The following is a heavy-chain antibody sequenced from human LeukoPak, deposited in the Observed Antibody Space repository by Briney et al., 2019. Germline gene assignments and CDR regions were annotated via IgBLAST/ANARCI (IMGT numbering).Heavy chain of an antibody. V-gene: IGHV4-39*01. J-gene: IGHJ5*02. Sequence: PSETLSLTCTVSGGSISSSSYYWGWIRQPPGKGLEWIGSIYYSGSTYYNPSLKSRVTISVDTSKNQFSLKLSSVTAADTAVYYCARRVIAVAKNWFDPWGQGTLVTVSS. D-gene: IGHD6-13*01. CDR3: ARRVIAVAKNWFDP. CDR2: IYYSGST. CDR1: GGSISSSSYY.